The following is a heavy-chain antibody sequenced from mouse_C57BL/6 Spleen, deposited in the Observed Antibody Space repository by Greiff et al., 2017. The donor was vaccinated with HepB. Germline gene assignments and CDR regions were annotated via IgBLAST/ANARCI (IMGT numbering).Heavy chain of an antibody. Sequence: VQLQQSGPELVKPGASVKISCKASGYSFTGYYMNWVKQSPEKSLEWIGEINPSTGGTTYNQKFKAKATLTVDKSSSTAYMQLKSLTSEDSAVYYCARGERYGNAMDYWGQGTSVTVSS. D-gene: IGHD1-1*01. CDR1: GYSFTGYY. CDR3: ARGERYGNAMDY. CDR2: INPSTGGT. J-gene: IGHJ4*01. V-gene: IGHV1-42*01.